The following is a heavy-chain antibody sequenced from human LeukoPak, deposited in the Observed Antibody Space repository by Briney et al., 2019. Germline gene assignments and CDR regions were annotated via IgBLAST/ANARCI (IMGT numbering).Heavy chain of an antibody. CDR1: GFTFSRYW. CDR2: INSDGSLT. Sequence: GGSLRLSCAASGFTFSRYWMHWVRQAPGEGLVWVSRINSDGSLTDYADPVKGRFTISRDNAENTLYLQMNSLKAEDTAVYYCVRLLDLDYWGQGTLVTVSS. V-gene: IGHV3-74*01. D-gene: IGHD3-10*01. CDR3: VRLLDLDY. J-gene: IGHJ4*02.